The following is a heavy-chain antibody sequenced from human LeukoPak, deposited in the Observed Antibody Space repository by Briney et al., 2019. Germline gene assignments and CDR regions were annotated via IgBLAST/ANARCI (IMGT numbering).Heavy chain of an antibody. V-gene: IGHV4-61*02. CDR2: IYTSGST. Sequence: PSQTLSLTCTVSGGSISSGSYYWSWVRQPAGKGLEWIGRIYTSGSTNYNPSLKSRVTISVDTSKNQFSLKLSSVTAADTAVYYCVRDVRAVAGTFSYYYYIDVWGKGTTVTISS. J-gene: IGHJ6*03. CDR1: GGSISSGSYY. D-gene: IGHD6-19*01. CDR3: VRDVRAVAGTFSYYYYIDV.